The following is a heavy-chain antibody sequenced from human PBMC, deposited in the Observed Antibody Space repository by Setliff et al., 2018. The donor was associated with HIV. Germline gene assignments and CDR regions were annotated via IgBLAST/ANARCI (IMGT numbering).Heavy chain of an antibody. CDR1: GYTFLNFG. V-gene: IGHV1-18*01. D-gene: IGHD6-19*01. CDR3: ARDSGMAVVGTWRRLDP. J-gene: IGHJ5*02. CDR2: INVGNGNT. Sequence: ASVKVSCKASGYTFLNFGISWVRQTPGRGLEWMAWINVGNGNTKTARKFQGRVALTTDTSTSTAHMELRNLRSDDTAVYYCARDSGMAVVGTWRRLDPWGQGTLVTVSS.